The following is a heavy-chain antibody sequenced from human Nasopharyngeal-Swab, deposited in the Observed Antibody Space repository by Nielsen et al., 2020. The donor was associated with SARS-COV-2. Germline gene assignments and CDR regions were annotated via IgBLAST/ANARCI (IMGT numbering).Heavy chain of an antibody. Sequence: SETLSLTCTVSGGSISSGGYYWSWIRQHPGKGPEWIGYIYYSGSTYYNPSLKSRVTISVDTSKNQFSVKLSSVTAADTAVYYCARVDYYGSGSYLYKTHYYYGMDVWGQGTTVTVSS. D-gene: IGHD3-10*01. CDR2: IYYSGST. J-gene: IGHJ6*02. CDR1: GGSISSGGYY. CDR3: ARVDYYGSGSYLYKTHYYYGMDV. V-gene: IGHV4-31*03.